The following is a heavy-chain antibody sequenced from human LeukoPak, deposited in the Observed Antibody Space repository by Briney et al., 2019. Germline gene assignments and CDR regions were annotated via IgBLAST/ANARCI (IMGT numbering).Heavy chain of an antibody. D-gene: IGHD4-17*01. V-gene: IGHV4-59*01. CDR1: GGSISSYY. J-gene: IGHJ3*02. CDR2: IYYSGST. CDR3: ARDGATVTTGGAFDI. Sequence: SETLSLTCTVSGGSISSYYWSWIRQPPGKGLEWIGYIYYSGSTNYNPSLKSRVTISVDTSKNQFSLKLSSVTAEDTAVYYCARDGATVTTGGAFDIWGQGTMVTVSS.